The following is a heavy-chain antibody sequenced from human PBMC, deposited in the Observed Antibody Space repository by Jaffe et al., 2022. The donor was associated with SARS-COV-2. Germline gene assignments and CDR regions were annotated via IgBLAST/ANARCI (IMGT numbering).Heavy chain of an antibody. Sequence: QVQLQESGPGLVKPSQTLSLTCTVSGGSISSGSYYWSWIRQPAGKGLEWIGRIYTSGSTNYNPSLKSRVTISVDTSKNQFSLKLSSVTAADTAVYYCAVGPSAAGRNYYYYYGMDVWGQGTTVTVSS. J-gene: IGHJ6*02. V-gene: IGHV4-61*02. CDR3: AVGPSAAGRNYYYYYGMDV. D-gene: IGHD6-13*01. CDR1: GGSISSGSYY. CDR2: IYTSGST.